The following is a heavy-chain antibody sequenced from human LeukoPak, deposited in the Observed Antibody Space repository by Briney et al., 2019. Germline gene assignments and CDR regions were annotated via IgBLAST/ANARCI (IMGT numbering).Heavy chain of an antibody. CDR3: ARDMRFLEWLSRPIDY. V-gene: IGHV1-18*01. J-gene: IGHJ4*02. CDR1: GYTFTSYG. CDR2: ISAYNGST. D-gene: IGHD3-3*01. Sequence: ASVKVSCKASGYTFTSYGISWVRQAPGQGLEWMGWISAYNGSTNYAQKLQGRVTMTTDTSTSTAYMELRSLRSDDTAVYYCARDMRFLEWLSRPIDYWGQGTLVTVSS.